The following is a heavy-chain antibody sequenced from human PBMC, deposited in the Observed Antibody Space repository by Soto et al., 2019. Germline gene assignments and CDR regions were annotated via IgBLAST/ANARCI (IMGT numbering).Heavy chain of an antibody. CDR3: AREGYSSGWYRGDY. V-gene: IGHV3-7*01. Sequence: GGSLRLSCAASGFTFSSYWMSWVRQAPGKGLEWMANIKQDGSEKYYVDSVKGRFTISRDNAKNSLYLQMNSLRAEDTAVYYCAREGYSSGWYRGDYWGQGTLVTVSS. CDR1: GFTFSSYW. J-gene: IGHJ4*02. D-gene: IGHD6-19*01. CDR2: IKQDGSEK.